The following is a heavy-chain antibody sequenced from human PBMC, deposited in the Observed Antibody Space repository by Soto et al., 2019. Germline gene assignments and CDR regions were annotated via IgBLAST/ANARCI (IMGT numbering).Heavy chain of an antibody. CDR1: GYIFTSYV. CDR3: ASFPDPDPALYY. Sequence: GASVKVSCKASGYIFTSYVMHWVRQAPGQRLEWMGWINAGNGNTKYSQKFQGRVTITADTSASTAYMELSSLRSEDTAVYYCASFPDPDPALYYWGQGTLVPVSS. CDR2: INAGNGNT. J-gene: IGHJ4*02. V-gene: IGHV1-3*01.